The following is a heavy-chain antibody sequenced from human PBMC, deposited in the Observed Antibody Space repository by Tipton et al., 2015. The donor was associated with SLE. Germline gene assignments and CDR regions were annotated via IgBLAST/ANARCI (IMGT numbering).Heavy chain of an antibody. CDR3: ARRPPYQPRNEYFDL. CDR2: IYYSGST. CDR1: GGSINSGGYY. D-gene: IGHD2-2*01. J-gene: IGHJ2*01. Sequence: TLSLTCTVSGGSINSGGYYWSWIRQHPGKGLEWIGYIYYSGSTYYNPSLKSRISMSVDTSTNQFSLKLSSVTAADTAVYYCARRPPYQPRNEYFDLWGRGTLVTVSS. V-gene: IGHV4-31*03.